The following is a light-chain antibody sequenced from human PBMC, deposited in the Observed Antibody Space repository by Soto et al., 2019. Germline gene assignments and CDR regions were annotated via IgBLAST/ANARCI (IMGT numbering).Light chain of an antibody. CDR3: QKYNSAPPALT. CDR2: AAS. J-gene: IGKJ4*01. CDR1: QGISNY. Sequence: DIQMTQSPSSLSASVGDRVTITCRASQGISNYLAWYQQKPGKVPKLLIYAASTLQSGVPSRFSGSGSGTVFTLTISSLQPEDVATYYCQKYNSAPPALTFGGGTKVEIK. V-gene: IGKV1-27*01.